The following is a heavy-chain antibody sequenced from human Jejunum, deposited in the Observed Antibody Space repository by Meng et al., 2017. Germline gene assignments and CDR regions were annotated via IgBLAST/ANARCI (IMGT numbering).Heavy chain of an antibody. CDR3: ARDWGCRDGYCFSGLLEF. V-gene: IGHV4-4*02. D-gene: IGHD2-15*01. J-gene: IGHJ4*02. CDR1: DESISSNNR. CDR2: IYHGGDT. Sequence: VQLQESGPGMVRPSGTLTLSWSASDESISSNNRWTWVRQPPGRGLEWIGEIYHGGDTNYNPSLTSPVTISVDKSKNQFTLRLNSVTAADTAIYYCARDWGCRDGYCFSGLLEFWGQGILVTVSS.